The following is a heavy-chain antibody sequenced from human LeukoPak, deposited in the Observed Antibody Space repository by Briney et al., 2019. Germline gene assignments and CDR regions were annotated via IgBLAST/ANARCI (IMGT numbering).Heavy chain of an antibody. D-gene: IGHD3-22*01. CDR1: GGSFSGYY. CDR2: INHSGST. Sequence: SETLSLTCAVYGGSFSGYYWSWIRQPPGKGLEWIGEINHSGSTNYNPSLKSRVTISVDTSKNQFSLKLSSVTAADTAVYYCAGACYYDSSGTYGMDVWGQGTTVTVSS. J-gene: IGHJ6*02. CDR3: AGACYYDSSGTYGMDV. V-gene: IGHV4-34*01.